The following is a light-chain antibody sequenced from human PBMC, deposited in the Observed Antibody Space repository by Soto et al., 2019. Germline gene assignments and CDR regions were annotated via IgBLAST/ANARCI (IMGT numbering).Light chain of an antibody. CDR2: KAS. J-gene: IGKJ1*01. CDR1: QTISSW. Sequence: IQMNHSPSTLAGAVGDRVAITSRASQTISSWLAWYQQKPGKAPKLLIYKASTLKSGVPSRFSGSGSGTEFTLTISSLQPDDFATYYCQHYNSYSEAFGQGTKVDIK. V-gene: IGKV1-5*03. CDR3: QHYNSYSEA.